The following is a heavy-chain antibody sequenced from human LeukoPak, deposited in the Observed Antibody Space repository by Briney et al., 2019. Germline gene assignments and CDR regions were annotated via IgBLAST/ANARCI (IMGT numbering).Heavy chain of an antibody. CDR3: ASSGYYGDRFDY. Sequence: GGSLRLSCAASGFTFSSYSMNWVRQAPGKGLEWVSSISSSSSYIYYADSVKGRFTISRDNAKDSLYLQMNTLRAEDTAVYYCASSGYYGDRFDYWGQGTLVTVSS. J-gene: IGHJ4*02. CDR2: ISSSSSYI. V-gene: IGHV3-21*01. D-gene: IGHD4-17*01. CDR1: GFTFSSYS.